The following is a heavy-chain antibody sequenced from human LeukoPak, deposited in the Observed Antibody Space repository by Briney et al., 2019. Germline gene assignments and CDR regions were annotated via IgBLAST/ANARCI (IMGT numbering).Heavy chain of an antibody. Sequence: GGSLRVSCAASGVTFSSFWMHWVRQAPGKGLGWVSRITSGGSGTSYADSVKGRFTITRDDAKNPHYLQMNSLRADDTAVYYCASVFDYGDHLGWGQGTLVTVSS. CDR2: ITSGGSGT. D-gene: IGHD4-17*01. CDR3: ASVFDYGDHLG. V-gene: IGHV3-74*01. CDR1: GVTFSSFW. J-gene: IGHJ4*02.